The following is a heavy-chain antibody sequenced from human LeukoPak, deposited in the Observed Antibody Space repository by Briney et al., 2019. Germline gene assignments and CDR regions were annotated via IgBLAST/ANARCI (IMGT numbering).Heavy chain of an antibody. J-gene: IGHJ4*02. D-gene: IGHD3-22*01. CDR2: INLEGSTK. CDR1: GFTFSSVW. V-gene: IGHV3-7*03. CDR3: AKDGARYYDSSGYQFDY. Sequence: GGTLRLSCAASGFTFSSVWMSWVRQAPGKGLEWVANINLEGSTKEYVDSVRGRFTISRDNAKNSLYLQMNSLRAEDTALYYCAKDGARYYDSSGYQFDYWGQGTLVTVSS.